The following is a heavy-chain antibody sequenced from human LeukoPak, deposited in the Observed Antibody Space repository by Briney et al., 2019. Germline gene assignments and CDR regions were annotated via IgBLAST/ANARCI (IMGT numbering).Heavy chain of an antibody. J-gene: IGHJ4*02. CDR2: IYYSGST. CDR3: ARDRHGGRADFDY. V-gene: IGHV4-59*01. Sequence: SETLSLTCTVSGGSISSYYWSWIRQPPGQGLEWIGYIYYSGSTNYNPSLKSRITISVDTSKNQFSLKLSSVAAADTAVYYCARDRHGGRADFDYWGQGTLVTVSS. CDR1: GGSISSYY. D-gene: IGHD4-23*01.